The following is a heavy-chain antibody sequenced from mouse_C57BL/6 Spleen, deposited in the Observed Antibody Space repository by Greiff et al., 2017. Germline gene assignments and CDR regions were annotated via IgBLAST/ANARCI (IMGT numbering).Heavy chain of an antibody. V-gene: IGHV1-59*01. J-gene: IGHJ2*01. CDR1: GYTFTSYW. CDR2: IDPSDSYP. Sequence: QVQLQQPGAELVRPGTSVKLSCKASGYTFTSYWMHWVKQRPGQGLEWIGVIDPSDSYPNYNQKFKGKATLTVDTSSSTAYMQLSSLTSEDSAVYYCARRTAQATPFDYWGQGTTLTVSS. D-gene: IGHD3-2*02. CDR3: ARRTAQATPFDY.